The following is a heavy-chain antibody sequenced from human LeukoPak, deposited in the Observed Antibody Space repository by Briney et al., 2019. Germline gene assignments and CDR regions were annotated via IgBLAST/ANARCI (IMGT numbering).Heavy chain of an antibody. J-gene: IGHJ6*03. Sequence: GASVKVSCKASGYTFTGYYMHWVRQAPGQGLEWMGWINPNSGGTNYAQKFQGRVTMTRDTSISTAYMELSRLRSDDTAVYYCARDAYYYGSGSIPYYYYYYMDVWGKGTTVTVSS. CDR3: ARDAYYYGSGSIPYYYYYYMDV. D-gene: IGHD3-10*01. V-gene: IGHV1-2*02. CDR2: INPNSGGT. CDR1: GYTFTGYY.